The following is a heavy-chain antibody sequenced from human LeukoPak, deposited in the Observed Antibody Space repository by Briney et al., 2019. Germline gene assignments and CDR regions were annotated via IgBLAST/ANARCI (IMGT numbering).Heavy chain of an antibody. J-gene: IGHJ4*02. CDR1: GGSISSYY. CDR3: ARLPGRRAAAGT. D-gene: IGHD6-13*01. CDR2: IYYSGTT. Sequence: PSETLALTCTVSGGSISSYYWSWIRQPPGKGLEWIGYIYYSGTTNYNPSLKSRVTISVDTSKNQFSLKLTSVTAADTAVYYCARLPGRRAAAGTWGLGTLVTVSS. V-gene: IGHV4-59*08.